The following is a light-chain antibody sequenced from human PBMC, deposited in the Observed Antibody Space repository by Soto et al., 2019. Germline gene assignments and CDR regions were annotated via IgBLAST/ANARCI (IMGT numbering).Light chain of an antibody. Sequence: EIVLTQSPATLSLSPGERATLSCRASQSVSTYLAWYQQKPGQAPRLLIYDASNRATGIPARFTGSGSGTDFTLTIISLEPEDFAVYYCQQRRNWPRLAFGGGTKVEIK. CDR1: QSVSTY. J-gene: IGKJ4*01. CDR3: QQRRNWPRLA. CDR2: DAS. V-gene: IGKV3-11*01.